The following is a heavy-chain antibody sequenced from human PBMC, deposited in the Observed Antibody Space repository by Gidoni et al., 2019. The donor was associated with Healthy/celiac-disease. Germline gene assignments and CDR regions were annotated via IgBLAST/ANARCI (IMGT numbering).Heavy chain of an antibody. D-gene: IGHD6-19*01. CDR3: ARGYGIAVAGTSYGMDV. V-gene: IGHV3-30*01. J-gene: IGHJ6*02. CDR1: GFTFSRYA. CDR2: ISYDGSNK. Sequence: QVQLVETGRGVVQPARSLRLSCAASGFTFSRYAMHLVRQAPGKGLEWVSVISYDGSNKYYAYSVKGRFTISRDNAKNTLYLQMNSLRAEDTAVYYCARGYGIAVAGTSYGMDVWGQGTTVTVSS.